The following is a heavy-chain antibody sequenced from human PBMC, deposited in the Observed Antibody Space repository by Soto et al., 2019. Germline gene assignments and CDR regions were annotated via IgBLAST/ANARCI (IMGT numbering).Heavy chain of an antibody. V-gene: IGHV3-23*01. Sequence: RGSLRLSCEASGFTFSSYAMSWVRQAPGRGLEWVSSISGSGGSTYHADSVNGRFTISRDNSKNTVFLQMNSLRAEDTAVYYCAKGSPYSASYKEDGFDIWGQGSLVTVSS. CDR2: ISGSGGST. CDR3: AKGSPYSASYKEDGFDI. J-gene: IGHJ3*02. CDR1: GFTFSSYA. D-gene: IGHD1-26*01.